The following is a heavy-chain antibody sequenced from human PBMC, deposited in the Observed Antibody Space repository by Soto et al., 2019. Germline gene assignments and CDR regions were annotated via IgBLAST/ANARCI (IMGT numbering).Heavy chain of an antibody. J-gene: IGHJ5*02. V-gene: IGHV3-23*01. CDR2: ISGNGDTT. Sequence: GGSLRLSCAASGFTFNSYAMSWVRQAPGKGLEWVSAISGNGDTTFYADSVKGRFTVSRDNSKNTLYLQLSSLRAEDTAIYYCLRRFDPWGQGTLVTVSS. CDR1: GFTFNSYA. CDR3: LRRFDP.